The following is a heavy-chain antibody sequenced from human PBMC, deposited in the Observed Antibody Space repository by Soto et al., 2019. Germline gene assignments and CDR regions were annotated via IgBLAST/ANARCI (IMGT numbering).Heavy chain of an antibody. D-gene: IGHD3-10*01. Sequence: PSETLSLTCSVSGGSISSSSHYWGWIRQPPGKGLEWIGTIYYSGSTYYNPSLKSRVTISVDTSKNQFSLKLSSVTAADTAVYYCARVGGFGATTIDYWGQGT. CDR3: ARVGGFGATTIDY. CDR2: IYYSGST. J-gene: IGHJ4*02. V-gene: IGHV4-39*07. CDR1: GGSISSSSHY.